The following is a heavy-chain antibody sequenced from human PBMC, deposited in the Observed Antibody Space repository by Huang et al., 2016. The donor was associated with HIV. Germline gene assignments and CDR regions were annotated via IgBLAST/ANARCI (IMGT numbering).Heavy chain of an antibody. V-gene: IGHV3-30*18. D-gene: IGHD4-17*01. J-gene: IGHJ4*02. CDR2: ISNDGSRK. CDR1: GFMFSTFG. CDR3: AKPSGDYEFFDF. Sequence: QVHLEESGGGVVQPGRPLRLSCTASGFMFSTFGIDWVRQAPGKRLEWLAGISNDGSRKYYVDSVKGRFTISRDNSKNIVYLQMNSLRPEDTAVYYCAKPSGDYEFFDFWGQGTVVTVSS.